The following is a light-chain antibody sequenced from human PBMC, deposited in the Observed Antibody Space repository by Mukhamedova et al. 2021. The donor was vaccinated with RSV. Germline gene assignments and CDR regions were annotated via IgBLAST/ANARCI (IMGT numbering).Light chain of an antibody. V-gene: IGLV1-41*01. CDR3: SAWDNRPSAFL. J-gene: IGLJ2*01. Sequence: SGIPDRFSGAKSGATASLTISGLQPEDEADYYCSAWDNRPSAFLFGGGTRPTVL.